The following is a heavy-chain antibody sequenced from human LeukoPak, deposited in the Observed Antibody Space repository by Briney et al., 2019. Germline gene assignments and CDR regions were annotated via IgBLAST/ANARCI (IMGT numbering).Heavy chain of an antibody. CDR1: AYKFTNYC. CDR3: ARRATQYFDF. D-gene: IGHD2-15*01. CDR2: IYPDDYET. Sequence: GESLKISCKGSAYKFTNYCIGWVRQMPGKELEGMGIIYPDDYETTYSPSFQGQVTISADKSTTTAYLQGRSLKASDTSIYYCARRATQYFDFWGQGTLVTVSS. J-gene: IGHJ4*02. V-gene: IGHV5-51*01.